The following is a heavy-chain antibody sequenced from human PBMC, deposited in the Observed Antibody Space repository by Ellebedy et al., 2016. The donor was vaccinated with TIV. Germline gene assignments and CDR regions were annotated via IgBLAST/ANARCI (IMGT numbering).Heavy chain of an antibody. D-gene: IGHD3-10*01. CDR2: IYYSGST. J-gene: IGHJ5*02. CDR3: ARVPADVLLWFGEPRGWFDP. Sequence: SETLSLXCTVSGGSISSYYWSWIRQPPGKGLEWIGYIYYSGSTNYNPSLKSRVTISVDTSKNQFSLKLSSVTAADTAVYYCARVPADVLLWFGEPRGWFDPWGQGTLVTVSS. CDR1: GGSISSYY. V-gene: IGHV4-59*01.